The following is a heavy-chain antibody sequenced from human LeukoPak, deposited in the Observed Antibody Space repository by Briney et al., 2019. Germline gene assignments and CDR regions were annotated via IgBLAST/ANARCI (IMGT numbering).Heavy chain of an antibody. CDR3: ARLSIQDSSRWFDP. Sequence: GRPRQISGLCSGSPFASYGITGVGQVSGKGLEWRGMGYSDDSDTTYRPSFQGQVTLSAHQSISTAYLQWSSLKASDTAIYYCARLSIQDSSRWFDPWGQGTLVTVSS. V-gene: IGHV5-51*01. CDR1: GSPFASYG. CDR2: GYSDDSDT. J-gene: IGHJ5*02. D-gene: IGHD3-3*01.